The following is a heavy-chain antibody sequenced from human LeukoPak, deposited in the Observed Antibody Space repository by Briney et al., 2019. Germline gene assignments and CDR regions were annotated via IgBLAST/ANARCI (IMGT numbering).Heavy chain of an antibody. Sequence: PGGSLRLSCAASGFTVSSNYMNWVRQAPGKGLEWVSVIYSGGNTYYADSVKGRFTISRDNSKHTLYLQMNSLRAEDTAVYYCASAYSSSWYVYWGQGTLVTVSP. CDR2: IYSGGNT. V-gene: IGHV3-53*01. CDR1: GFTVSSNY. D-gene: IGHD6-13*01. CDR3: ASAYSSSWYVY. J-gene: IGHJ4*02.